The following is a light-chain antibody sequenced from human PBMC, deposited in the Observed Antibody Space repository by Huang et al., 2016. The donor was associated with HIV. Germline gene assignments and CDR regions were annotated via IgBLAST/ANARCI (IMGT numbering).Light chain of an antibody. V-gene: IGKV1-39*01. Sequence: DIQMTQSPSSLSASVGDRVTISCRASQTIITYLNWYQQKPGKAPKLLIYAASSLQSGVSSRFRGSGSGTDFTLTISSLQPEDFATYYCQQSYSTPRLTFGGGTKVDIK. CDR1: QTIITY. J-gene: IGKJ4*01. CDR3: QQSYSTPRLT. CDR2: AAS.